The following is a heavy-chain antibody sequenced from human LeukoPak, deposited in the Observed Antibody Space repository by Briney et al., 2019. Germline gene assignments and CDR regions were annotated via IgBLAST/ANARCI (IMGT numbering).Heavy chain of an antibody. V-gene: IGHV4-39*07. CDR3: ARAPPVIAAAGTRKGPGAMDV. J-gene: IGHJ6*03. CDR1: GGSISSSSYY. D-gene: IGHD6-13*01. CDR2: IYYSGST. Sequence: SETLSLTCTVSGGSISSSSYYWGWIRQPPGKGLEWIGSIYYSGSTYYNPSLKSRVTISVDTSKNQFSLKLSSVTAADTAVYYCARAPPVIAAAGTRKGPGAMDVWGKGTTVTVSS.